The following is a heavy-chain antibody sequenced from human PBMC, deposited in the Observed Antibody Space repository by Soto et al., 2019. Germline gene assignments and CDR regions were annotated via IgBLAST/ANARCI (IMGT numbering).Heavy chain of an antibody. V-gene: IGHV3-30*18. D-gene: IGHD2-21*02. J-gene: IGHJ4*02. CDR3: AKESLAYCGANCFSPVDS. CDR2: TSYDETNK. CDR1: GFDFSVYG. Sequence: GGSLRLSCAASGFDFSVYGMHWVRQAPGKGLEWVAVTSYDETNKWYADSVKGRLTISRDNSKNTVYVEMRSVRAEDTAVYYCAKESLAYCGANCFSPVDSWGQGTLVTVSS.